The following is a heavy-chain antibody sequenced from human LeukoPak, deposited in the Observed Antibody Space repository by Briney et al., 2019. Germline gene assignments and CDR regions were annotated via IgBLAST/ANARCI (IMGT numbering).Heavy chain of an antibody. CDR3: ARVPYDYVWGSYRYAFDI. J-gene: IGHJ3*02. CDR1: GFTFSSYW. CDR2: INSDGSST. Sequence: GGSLRLSCAASGFTFSSYWMHWVRQAPGKGLVWVSRINSDGSSTSYADYVKGRFTISRDNAKNTLYLQMNSLRAEDTAVYYCARVPYDYVWGSYRYAFDIWGKGTMVTVSS. V-gene: IGHV3-74*01. D-gene: IGHD3-16*02.